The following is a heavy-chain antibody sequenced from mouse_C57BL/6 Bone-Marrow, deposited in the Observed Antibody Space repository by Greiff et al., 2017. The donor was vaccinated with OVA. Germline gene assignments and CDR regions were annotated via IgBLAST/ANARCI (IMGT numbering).Heavy chain of an antibody. V-gene: IGHV1-55*01. Sequence: QVQLQQPGAELVKPGASVKMSCKASGYTFTSYWITWVKQRPGQGLEWIGDIYPGSGSTNYNEKFKSKATLTVDTSSSTAYMQLSSLTSEDSAVYYCAKGDDGYAWFAYWGQGTLVTVSA. CDR2: IYPGSGST. CDR3: AKGDDGYAWFAY. J-gene: IGHJ3*01. CDR1: GYTFTSYW. D-gene: IGHD2-3*01.